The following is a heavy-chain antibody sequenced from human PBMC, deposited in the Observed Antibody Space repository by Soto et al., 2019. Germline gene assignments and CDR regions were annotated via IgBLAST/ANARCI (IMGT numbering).Heavy chain of an antibody. V-gene: IGHV3-74*01. CDR3: ARDSGSYADY. Sequence: EVQLVESGGGLVQPGGSLRLSCAASGFTFSSYWMHWVRQAPGKGLVWVSRINSGGSSTDYADSVKGRFTISRDNAKNTLYLQMNSLIDEDTAVYYCARDSGSYADYWGQGTLVTVSS. CDR1: GFTFSSYW. D-gene: IGHD1-26*01. J-gene: IGHJ4*02. CDR2: INSGGSST.